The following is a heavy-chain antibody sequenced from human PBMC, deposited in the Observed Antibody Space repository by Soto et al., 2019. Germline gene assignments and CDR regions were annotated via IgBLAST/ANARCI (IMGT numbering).Heavy chain of an antibody. CDR3: TRLPRIVVALKD. V-gene: IGHV1-69*01. Sequence: QVQLVQSGAEVKKPGSSVKVSCKASGGTFSSYAISWVRQAPGQGLEWMGGIIPIFGTANYAQKFQGRVTIIADESTSTAYMELSSLRSEDTAVYYCTRLPRIVVALKDWGQGTLVTVSS. J-gene: IGHJ4*02. D-gene: IGHD2-2*01. CDR2: IIPIFGTA. CDR1: GGTFSSYA.